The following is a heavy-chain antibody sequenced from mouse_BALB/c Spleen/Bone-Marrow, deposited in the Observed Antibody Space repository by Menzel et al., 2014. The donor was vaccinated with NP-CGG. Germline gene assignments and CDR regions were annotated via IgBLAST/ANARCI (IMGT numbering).Heavy chain of an antibody. CDR2: ISSGGSST. CDR3: TRRPLQANSYFDC. J-gene: IGHJ2*01. D-gene: IGHD3-2*02. CDR1: GFTFSSYG. V-gene: IGHV5-6*01. Sequence: DVQLQESGGDLVKPGGSLKLSCVASGFTFSSYGMSWVRQTPDKRLEWVATISSGGSSTYYPASVKGRFTISRDNAKSTLYLQMSSLNSEDTAMYYCTRRPLQANSYFDCWGQGTTLIVSS.